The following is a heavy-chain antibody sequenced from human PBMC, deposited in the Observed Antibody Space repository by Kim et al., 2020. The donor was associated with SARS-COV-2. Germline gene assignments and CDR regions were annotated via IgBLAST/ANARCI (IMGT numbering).Heavy chain of an antibody. V-gene: IGHV3-23*01. Sequence: SLRLSCAASGFIFNSYAMSWVRQGPRKGLEWVSAITGTGGTTYYSDSVKGRFTISRDNSKNTLYLQMNSLRAEDSAVYYCARVAKIMSATAYYFDSWGQGTLVTVSS. CDR2: ITGTGGTT. D-gene: IGHD2-21*02. CDR3: ARVAKIMSATAYYFDS. J-gene: IGHJ4*02. CDR1: GFIFNSYA.